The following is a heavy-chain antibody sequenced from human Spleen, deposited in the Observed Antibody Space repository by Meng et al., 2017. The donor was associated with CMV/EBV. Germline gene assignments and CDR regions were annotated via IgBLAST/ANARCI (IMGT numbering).Heavy chain of an antibody. J-gene: IGHJ4*02. D-gene: IGHD3-3*01. CDR3: TTRGTIFGVVSDY. Sequence: GESLKISCAASGFTFSNAWMTWVRQAPGKGLEWVGRIKSKTDGETTDYTTPVKGRFTISRDDSKNTLYLQMNSLETEDTAVYYCTTRGTIFGVVSDYWGQGTLVTVSS. CDR1: GFTFSNAW. V-gene: IGHV3-15*01. CDR2: IKSKTDGETT.